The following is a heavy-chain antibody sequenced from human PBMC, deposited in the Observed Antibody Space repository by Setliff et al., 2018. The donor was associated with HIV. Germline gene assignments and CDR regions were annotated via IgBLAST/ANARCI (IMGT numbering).Heavy chain of an antibody. CDR3: AKDSRSGWSSQPPSQFDY. CDR2: VSGGGGST. D-gene: IGHD6-19*01. J-gene: IGHJ4*02. CDR1: GETFSGYY. Sequence: ETLSLTCTVYGETFSGYYWSWIRQTPGKGLEWVSAVSGGGGSTYYADSVKGRFTISRDNSKNTLYLQMNSLRAEDTAVYYCAKDSRSGWSSQPPSQFDYWGQGTLVTDSS. V-gene: IGHV3-23*01.